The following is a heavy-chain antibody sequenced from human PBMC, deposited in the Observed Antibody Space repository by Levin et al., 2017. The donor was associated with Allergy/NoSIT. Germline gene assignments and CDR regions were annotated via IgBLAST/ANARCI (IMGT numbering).Heavy chain of an antibody. J-gene: IGHJ4*02. V-gene: IGHV5-51*01. D-gene: IGHD6-19*01. CDR1: GYSFTSYW. CDR2: IYPGDSDS. CDR3: ARRGDSGWYFDY. Sequence: KVSCKGSGYSFTSYWIGWVRQMPGKGLEWMGIIYPGDSDSRYSPSFQGQVTILADKSINTAYLQWSGLKASDTAMYYCARRGDSGWYFDYWGQGTLVTVSS.